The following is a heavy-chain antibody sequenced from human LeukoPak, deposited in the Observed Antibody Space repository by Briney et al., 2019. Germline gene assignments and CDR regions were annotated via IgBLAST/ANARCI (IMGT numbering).Heavy chain of an antibody. CDR2: ISSSGSTI. V-gene: IGHV3-48*04. J-gene: IGHJ3*02. D-gene: IGHD5-24*01. Sequence: GGSLRLSCAASGFTFSSYAMSWVRQAPGKGLEWVSYISSSGSTIYYADSVKGRFTISRDNAKNSLYLQMNSLRAEDTAVYYCARVRWLNAFDIWGQGTMVAVSS. CDR1: GFTFSSYA. CDR3: ARVRWLNAFDI.